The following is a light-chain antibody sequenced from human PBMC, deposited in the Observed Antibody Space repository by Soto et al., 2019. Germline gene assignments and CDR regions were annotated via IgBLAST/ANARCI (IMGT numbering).Light chain of an antibody. J-gene: IGLJ2*01. CDR3: SSYTGGSTVV. V-gene: IGLV2-14*01. CDR1: SSDIGDYNY. Sequence: QSALTQPASVSGSPGQSIAISCTGRSSDIGDYNYVSWYQQHPGKAPKLMIFDVSNRPSGVSNRFSGSMSGNTASLTISGLQPEDGADYYCSSYTGGSTVVFGGGPKLTVL. CDR2: DVS.